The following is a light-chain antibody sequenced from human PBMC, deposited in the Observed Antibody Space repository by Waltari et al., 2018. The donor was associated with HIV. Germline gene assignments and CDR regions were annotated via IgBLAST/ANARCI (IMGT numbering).Light chain of an antibody. Sequence: QSALTPPASVSVSPGQSITISCTGSSSDVGSYKHVSWYQQHPGKAPRLIIYEVSKRPSGVSNRYSAYKSGKTASLTVSGLRAEDEADYYCSSYAGSSTFVIFGGGTKLTVL. CDR1: SSDVGSYKH. CDR2: EVS. V-gene: IGLV2-23*02. CDR3: SSYAGSSTFVI. J-gene: IGLJ2*01.